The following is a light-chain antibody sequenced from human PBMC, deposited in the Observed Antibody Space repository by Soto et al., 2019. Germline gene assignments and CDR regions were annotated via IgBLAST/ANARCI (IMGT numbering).Light chain of an antibody. V-gene: IGKV3-11*01. CDR3: QHRSNSPPTWT. CDR2: DAS. J-gene: IGKJ1*01. CDR1: QSIGTY. Sequence: EIVLTQSPATLSLSPGDRATLSCRASQSIGTYLAWYQHKPGQAPSLFIYDASNRATGIPARFSGSGSGTDFTLTISRLEPEDFAVYFCQHRSNSPPTWTFGQGTKVEIK.